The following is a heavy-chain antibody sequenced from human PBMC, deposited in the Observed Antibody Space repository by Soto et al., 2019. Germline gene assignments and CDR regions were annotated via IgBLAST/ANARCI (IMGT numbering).Heavy chain of an antibody. CDR3: AREDPNWNYPYYGMDV. CDR1: GFTFSSYA. J-gene: IGHJ6*02. D-gene: IGHD1-20*01. V-gene: IGHV3-30-3*01. Sequence: PGGSLRLSCAASGFTFSSYAMHWVRQAPGKGLEWVAVISYDGSNKYYADSVKGRFTISRDNSKNTLYLQMNSPRAEDTAVYYCAREDPNWNYPYYGMDVWGQGTTVTVSS. CDR2: ISYDGSNK.